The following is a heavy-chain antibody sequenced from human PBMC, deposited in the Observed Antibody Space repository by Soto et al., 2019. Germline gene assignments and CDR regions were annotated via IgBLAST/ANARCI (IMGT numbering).Heavy chain of an antibody. CDR3: ARGPSHSPWFGEYYYYMDV. J-gene: IGHJ6*03. CDR1: GFTFSSYG. V-gene: IGHV3-33*01. CDR2: IWYDGSNK. D-gene: IGHD3-10*01. Sequence: GGSLRLSCAASGFTFSSYGMHWVRQAPGKGLEWVAVIWYDGSNKYYADSVKGRFTISRDNSKNTLYLQMNSLRAEDTAVYYCARGPSHSPWFGEYYYYMDVWGKGTTVTVSS.